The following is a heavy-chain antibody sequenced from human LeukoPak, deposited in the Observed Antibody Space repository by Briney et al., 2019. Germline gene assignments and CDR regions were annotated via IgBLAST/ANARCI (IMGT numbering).Heavy chain of an antibody. CDR3: SRENGAFSPFGY. D-gene: IGHD2-8*01. V-gene: IGHV4-59*12. CDR2: IYYSGST. J-gene: IGHJ4*02. Sequence: SETLSLTCTVSGGSISSYYWSWIRRAPGKGLEWIGYIYYSGSTNYNPSLKSRVTMALDKSKNHLSLNLTSVTAADTAVYYCSRENGAFSPFGYWGQGTLVTVPS. CDR1: GGSISSYY.